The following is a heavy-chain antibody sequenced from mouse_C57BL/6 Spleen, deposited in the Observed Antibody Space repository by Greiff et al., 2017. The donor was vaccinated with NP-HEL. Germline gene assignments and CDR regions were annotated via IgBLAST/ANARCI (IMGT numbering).Heavy chain of an antibody. Sequence: DVKLVESGGGLLKPGGSLKLSCAASGFTFSDYGMHWVRQAPEKGLEWVAYISSGSSTIYYADTVKGRFTISRDNAKNTLFLQMTSLRSEDTAMYYCARRTNDYLFAYWGQGTLVTVSA. CDR2: ISSGSSTI. J-gene: IGHJ3*01. CDR3: ARRTNDYLFAY. V-gene: IGHV5-17*01. CDR1: GFTFSDYG. D-gene: IGHD2-4*01.